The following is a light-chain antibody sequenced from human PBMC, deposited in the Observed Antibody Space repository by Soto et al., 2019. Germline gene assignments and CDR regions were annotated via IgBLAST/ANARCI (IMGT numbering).Light chain of an antibody. V-gene: IGKV3-20*01. CDR1: QSFGGSY. CDR2: GAS. Sequence: GTASWCERVGASVVGRASQSFGGSYLAWYQQKPGQAPRLLIYGASTRATGIPDRFSGSGSGTNFTLPVSRLEPEDFAVYYCPQYGRSRTFGQGTKVDIK. J-gene: IGKJ1*01. CDR3: PQYGRSRT.